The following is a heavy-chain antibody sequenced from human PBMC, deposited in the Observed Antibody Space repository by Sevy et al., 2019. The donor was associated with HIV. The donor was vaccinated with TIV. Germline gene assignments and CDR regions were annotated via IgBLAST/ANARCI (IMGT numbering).Heavy chain of an antibody. D-gene: IGHD3-10*01. CDR2: INPNSGGT. J-gene: IGHJ4*02. CDR3: ARSSYYYGSGSYYNSLDY. V-gene: IGHV1-2*06. CDR1: GYTFTGYY. Sequence: ASVKVSCKASGYTFTGYYMHWVRQAPGQGLEWMGRINPNSGGTNYAQKFQGRVTMTRETSISTAYMELSRLRSDDTAVYYCARSSYYYGSGSYYNSLDYWGQGTLVTVSS.